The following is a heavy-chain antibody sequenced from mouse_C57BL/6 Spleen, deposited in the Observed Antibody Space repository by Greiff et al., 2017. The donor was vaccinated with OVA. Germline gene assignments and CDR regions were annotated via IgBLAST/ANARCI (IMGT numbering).Heavy chain of an antibody. D-gene: IGHD1-1*02. CDR3: ARGDTTAPYGG. V-gene: IGHV1-39*01. CDR1: GYSFTDYN. CDR2: SIPNYGTT. J-gene: IGHJ3*01. Sequence: VQLQQSGPELVKPGASVKISCKATGYSFTDYNMNWVKQRYGKSLQWIGVSIPNYGTTSYNQKFKGKATLTVDQSSSTAYLQLNSLTSEDSAVYYCARGDTTAPYGGWGQETLVTVSA.